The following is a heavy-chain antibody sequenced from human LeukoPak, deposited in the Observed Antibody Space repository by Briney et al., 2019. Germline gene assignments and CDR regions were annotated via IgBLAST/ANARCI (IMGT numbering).Heavy chain of an antibody. J-gene: IGHJ6*03. V-gene: IGHV3-74*01. CDR1: GFTFSSYW. CDR3: VRSESPYYYYYMDV. CDR2: INSDGSST. Sequence: GGSLRLSCAASGFTFSSYWMHWVRQAPGKGLVWVSRINSDGSSTSYADSVKGRFTISRDNAKNTLYLQMNSLRAEDTAVYYCVRSESPYYYYYMDVWGKGTTVTVSS.